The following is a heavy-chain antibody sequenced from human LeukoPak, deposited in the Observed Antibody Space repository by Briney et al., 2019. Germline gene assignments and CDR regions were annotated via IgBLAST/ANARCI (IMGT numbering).Heavy chain of an antibody. J-gene: IGHJ5*02. V-gene: IGHV3-13*01. CDR2: IGTLHDA. Sequence: PGGSLRLSCVTSGFTFNVYDMHWVRQAKGEGLEWVSAIGTLHDAYYPDSVKGRFTISRENARNSIYLQMNSLTAGDTAVYYCVRGCTYCNWKTWFDPWGQGTLVTVSS. CDR3: VRGCTYCNWKTWFDP. CDR1: GFTFNVYD. D-gene: IGHD2/OR15-2a*01.